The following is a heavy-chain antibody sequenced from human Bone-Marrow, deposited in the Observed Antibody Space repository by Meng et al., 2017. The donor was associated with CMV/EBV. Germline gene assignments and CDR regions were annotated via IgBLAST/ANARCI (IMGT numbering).Heavy chain of an antibody. D-gene: IGHD6-6*01. CDR2: IKEDGSER. J-gene: IGHJ5*02. Sequence: GGSLRLSCAASGFTFSRYWMSWVRQAPGKGLEWVANIKEDGSERYYVDSVKGRFTISRDNAKNSLYLQMNSLRAEDTAVYYCARVGIAARLGWFDPWGQGTLVTVSS. CDR1: GFTFSRYW. CDR3: ARVGIAARLGWFDP. V-gene: IGHV3-7*01.